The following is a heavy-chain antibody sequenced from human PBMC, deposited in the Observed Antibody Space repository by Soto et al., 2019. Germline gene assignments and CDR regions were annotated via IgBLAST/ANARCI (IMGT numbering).Heavy chain of an antibody. Sequence: GGSLRLSCTASGFTFTNYIMTWVRQAPGKGLEWVSSLSSGSRYVYYVDSVKGRFAISRDDAKNSVYLQMNSLRAEDAAVYYCVRGGSSRSYWGQGSRVTVSS. J-gene: IGHJ4*02. CDR1: GFTFTNYI. D-gene: IGHD3-16*02. CDR2: LSSGSRYV. CDR3: VRGGSSRSY. V-gene: IGHV3-21*01.